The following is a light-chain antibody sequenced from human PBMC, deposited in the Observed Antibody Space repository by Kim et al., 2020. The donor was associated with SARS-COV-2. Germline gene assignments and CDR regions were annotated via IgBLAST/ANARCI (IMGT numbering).Light chain of an antibody. V-gene: IGKV1-39*01. CDR1: ESMSSH. Sequence: ASLGDRVTISCRTSESMSSHLNWYHQKPGSAPKLLIYAASTLQGGVPSRFSGSGSETDFTLTISSLQPEDFGTYFCQQSYITPFTFGPGTKVDIK. CDR2: AAS. J-gene: IGKJ3*01. CDR3: QQSYITPFT.